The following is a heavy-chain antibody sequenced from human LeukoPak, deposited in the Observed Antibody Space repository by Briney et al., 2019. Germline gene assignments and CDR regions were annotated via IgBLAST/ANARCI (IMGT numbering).Heavy chain of an antibody. V-gene: IGHV3-48*03. CDR3: AAGTAADF. J-gene: IGHJ4*02. CDR1: GFTFSSYE. Sequence: PGGSLRLSCAASGFTFSSYEMNWVRQAPGKGLEWVAYISSSGGIIYYADSVKGRFTISRDNAKSALYLQLNSLRLEDTAVYYCAAGTAADFWGQGTLVTVSS. D-gene: IGHD6-13*01. CDR2: ISSSGGII.